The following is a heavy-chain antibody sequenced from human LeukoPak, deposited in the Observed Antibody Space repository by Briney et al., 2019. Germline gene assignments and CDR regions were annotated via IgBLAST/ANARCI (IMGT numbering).Heavy chain of an antibody. CDR2: ISYDGSNN. D-gene: IGHD4-17*01. CDR3: AKDVTDYGDHGGYFDY. J-gene: IGHJ4*02. CDR1: GFTFSSYG. V-gene: IGHV3-30*18. Sequence: GGSLRLSCAASGFTFSSYGMHWVRQAPGKGLEGVAVISYDGSNNSSAYSVKGRFTISRDNSKNTLYLQMNSLRAEDTAVYYCAKDVTDYGDHGGYFDYWGQGTLVTVSS.